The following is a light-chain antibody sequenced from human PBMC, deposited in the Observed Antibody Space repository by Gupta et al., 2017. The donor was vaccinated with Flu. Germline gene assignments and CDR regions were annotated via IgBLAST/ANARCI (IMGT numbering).Light chain of an antibody. CDR2: GAS. CDR3: QQYDTEPNT. Sequence: TVESATIHGSSSRSHISPYLAWYQHKFGQAPRLLIYGASTRATGIPERFSGTGSGTDFTLTISSLEPEDVAVYYCQQYDTEPNTFGGGTKVEIK. J-gene: IGKJ4*02. V-gene: IGKV3-20*01. CDR1: RSHISPY.